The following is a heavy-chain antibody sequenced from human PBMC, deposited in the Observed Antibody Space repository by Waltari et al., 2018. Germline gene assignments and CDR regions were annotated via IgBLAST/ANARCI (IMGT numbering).Heavy chain of an antibody. CDR1: GFTFSSYS. Sequence: EVQLVESGGGLVKPGGSLRLSCAASGFTFSSYSMNWVRQAPGKGLEWVSSSSSRSSYIYYADSVKGRFTISRDNAKNSLYLQMNSLRAEDTAVYYCARDAKPYGIAAAVDYWGQGTLVTVSS. J-gene: IGHJ4*02. D-gene: IGHD6-13*01. CDR2: SSSRSSYI. V-gene: IGHV3-21*01. CDR3: ARDAKPYGIAAAVDY.